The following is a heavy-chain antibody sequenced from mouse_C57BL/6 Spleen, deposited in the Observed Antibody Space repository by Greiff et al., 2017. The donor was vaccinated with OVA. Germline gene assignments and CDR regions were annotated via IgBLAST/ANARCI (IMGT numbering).Heavy chain of an antibody. D-gene: IGHD2-4*01. CDR2: ISGGGGNT. V-gene: IGHV5-9*01. CDR1: GFTFSSYT. Sequence: DVMLVESGGGLVKPGGSLKLSCAASGFTFSSYTMSWVRQTPEKRLEWVATISGGGGNTYYPDSVKGRFTISRDNAKNTLYLQMSSLRSEDTALYYCASPIYYDYDGYYAMDYWGQGTSVTVSS. J-gene: IGHJ4*01. CDR3: ASPIYYDYDGYYAMDY.